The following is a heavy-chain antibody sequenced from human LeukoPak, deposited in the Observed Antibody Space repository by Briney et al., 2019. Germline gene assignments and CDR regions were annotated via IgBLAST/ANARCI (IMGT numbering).Heavy chain of an antibody. CDR3: ASAGYCSSTSCSALNSFDP. CDR1: GGSISSYY. Sequence: SETLSLTCTVSGGSISSYYWSWIRQPPGKGLEWIGYIHYSGSTNYNPSLKSRVTISVDTSKNQFSLKMSSVTAADTAVYYCASAGYCSSTSCSALNSFDPWGQGSLVTVSS. J-gene: IGHJ5*02. V-gene: IGHV4-59*12. D-gene: IGHD2-2*01. CDR2: IHYSGST.